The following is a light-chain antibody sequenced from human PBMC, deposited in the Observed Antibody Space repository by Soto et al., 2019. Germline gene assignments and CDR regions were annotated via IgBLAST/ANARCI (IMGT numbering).Light chain of an antibody. V-gene: IGLV2-14*01. Sequence: QSALTQPDSVSGSPGQSITISCTGTSSDVGGYNYVSWYQQHPGKAPKLMIYDVSNRPSGVSNRFSGPKSGNTASLTISGLQAEDEADYYCSSYTSSTTQVLGGGTKVTVL. CDR3: SSYTSSTTQV. J-gene: IGLJ2*01. CDR1: SSDVGGYNY. CDR2: DVS.